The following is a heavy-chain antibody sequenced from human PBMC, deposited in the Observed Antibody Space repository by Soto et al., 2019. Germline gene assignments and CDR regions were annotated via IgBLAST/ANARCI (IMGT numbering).Heavy chain of an antibody. Sequence: ASVKVSCKASGYTFISYGIAWVRQAPGQGLEWMGWISTYNGNTNYAQKLQGRVTMTTDTSTSTAYMELRSLRSDDTAVYYCARMTTDWFDPWGQGTLVTVSS. CDR2: ISTYNGNT. J-gene: IGHJ5*02. D-gene: IGHD4-4*01. CDR1: GYTFISYG. CDR3: ARMTTDWFDP. V-gene: IGHV1-18*01.